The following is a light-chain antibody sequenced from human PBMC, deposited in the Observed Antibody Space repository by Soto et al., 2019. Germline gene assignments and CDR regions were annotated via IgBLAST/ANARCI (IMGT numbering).Light chain of an antibody. CDR1: SSDVGGYNY. V-gene: IGLV2-14*01. CDR3: NSYTSSGTPV. J-gene: IGLJ3*02. Sequence: QSALTQPASVSGSPGQSITISCTGTSSDVGGYNYLSWYQQHPGKAPKVMIFEVHNRPSGVSNRFSGSKSGNTASLTISVLQAQDEADYYCNSYTSSGTPVFGGGTKLTVL. CDR2: EVH.